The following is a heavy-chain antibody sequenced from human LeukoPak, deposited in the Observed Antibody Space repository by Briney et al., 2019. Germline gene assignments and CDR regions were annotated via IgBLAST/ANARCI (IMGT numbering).Heavy chain of an antibody. CDR1: GYTFTSYD. D-gene: IGHD6-13*01. CDR2: MNPNNGNT. Sequence: ASVKVSCKASGYTFTSYDINWVRQATGQGLEWMGWMNPNNGNTGYAQKFQDRVTMTRSTSISTAYMELSSLRSEDTAVYYCARLASSSWPLYYYYGMDVWGQGTTVTVSS. J-gene: IGHJ6*02. V-gene: IGHV1-8*01. CDR3: ARLASSSWPLYYYYGMDV.